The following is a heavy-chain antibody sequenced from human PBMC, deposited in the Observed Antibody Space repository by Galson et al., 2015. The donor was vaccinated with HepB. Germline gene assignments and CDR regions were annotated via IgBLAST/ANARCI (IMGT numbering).Heavy chain of an antibody. J-gene: IGHJ4*02. CDR3: AAGTTVPKRH. V-gene: IGHV1-58*01. D-gene: IGHD4-17*01. CDR1: RFTFTSSA. CDR2: IVVGSGNT. Sequence: SVKVSCKASRFTFTSSAVQWVRQTRGQRLEWIGWIVVGSGNTNYAQKFQKRVTITRDMSTSTAYMALSSLRSEDTAVYDCAAGTTVPKRHWGQGTLVTVSS.